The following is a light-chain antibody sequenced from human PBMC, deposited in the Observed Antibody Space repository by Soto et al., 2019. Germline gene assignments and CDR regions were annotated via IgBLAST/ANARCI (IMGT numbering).Light chain of an antibody. Sequence: QSVLTQPASVSGSPGQSITIPCTGTSSDVGGYNYVSWYQQHPGKAPKLMIYEVSNRPSGVSNRFSGSKSGNTASLTISGLQAEDEADYYCSSYTSSNTLDVFGTGTRSPS. CDR1: SSDVGGYNY. J-gene: IGLJ1*01. V-gene: IGLV2-14*01. CDR3: SSYTSSNTLDV. CDR2: EVS.